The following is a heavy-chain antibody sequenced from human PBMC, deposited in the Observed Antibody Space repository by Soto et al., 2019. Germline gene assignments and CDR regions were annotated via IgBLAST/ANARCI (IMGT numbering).Heavy chain of an antibody. Sequence: EVQLLESGGGLVQPGGSLRLSCAASGFTFSSYAMSWVRQAPGKGLEWVSAISGSGGSTYYADSVKGRFTISRDNSKNMLYLQMNSLRAEDTAVYYCAKDHYYYYDSSGPRGGYYFDYWGQGTLVTVSS. CDR1: GFTFSSYA. V-gene: IGHV3-23*01. J-gene: IGHJ4*02. CDR2: ISGSGGST. CDR3: AKDHYYYYDSSGPRGGYYFDY. D-gene: IGHD3-22*01.